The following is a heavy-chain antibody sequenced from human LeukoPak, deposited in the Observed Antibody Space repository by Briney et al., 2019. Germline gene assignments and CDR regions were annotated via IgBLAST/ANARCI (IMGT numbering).Heavy chain of an antibody. Sequence: SETLSLTCAVYGGSFSGYYWSWIRQPPGKGLEWIGEVNLQGSTNYNPSLMGRVAISVDMSENHISLQLTSVTAADTAVYYCAREGGPYRPLDYSGQGTLVTGSS. CDR3: AREGGPYRPLDY. CDR2: VNLQGST. CDR1: GGSFSGYY. V-gene: IGHV4-34*01. J-gene: IGHJ4*02.